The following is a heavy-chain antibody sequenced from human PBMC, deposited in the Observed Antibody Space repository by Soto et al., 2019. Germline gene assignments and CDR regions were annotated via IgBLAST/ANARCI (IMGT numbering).Heavy chain of an antibody. Sequence: EVQLVESGGGLVTPGRSLRLSRTASGFTFGDYAMSWFRQAPGKGLEWVGFIRSKAYGGTTEYAASVKGKFTISRDHSITIAYPQMNSLKTEDIAVYYCTRPGYSGSSLYCYYGMDVWGQGTTVTVSS. CDR3: TRPGYSGSSLYCYYGMDV. CDR1: GFTFGDYA. J-gene: IGHJ6*02. V-gene: IGHV3-49*05. CDR2: IRSKAYGGTT. D-gene: IGHD6-6*01.